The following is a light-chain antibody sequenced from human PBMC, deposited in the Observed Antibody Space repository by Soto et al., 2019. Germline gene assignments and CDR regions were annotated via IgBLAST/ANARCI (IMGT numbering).Light chain of an antibody. CDR1: NSDIGTYNY. V-gene: IGLV2-23*02. CDR3: CSHAGGDTYV. Sequence: QSVLTQPASVSGSPGQSITISCTGSNSDIGTYNYVSWYQQHPGKAPKLIIYEVTNRPSEVSDRFSGSKSGNTASLTISGLQAEDEADYYCCSHAGGDTYVFGTGTKVTVL. CDR2: EVT. J-gene: IGLJ1*01.